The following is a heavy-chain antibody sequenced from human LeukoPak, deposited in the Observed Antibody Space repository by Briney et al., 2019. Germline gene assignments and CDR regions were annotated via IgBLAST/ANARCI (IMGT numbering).Heavy chain of an antibody. CDR1: GYTFTSYY. CDR2: INPSGGST. Sequence: AASVKVSCKASGYTFTSYYMHWVRQAPGQGLEWMGIINPSGGSTSYAQKFQGRVTITTDESTSTAYMELSSLRSEDTAVYYCASIVRGTKGWFDPWGQGTLVTVSS. CDR3: ASIVRGTKGWFDP. J-gene: IGHJ5*02. D-gene: IGHD1-26*01. V-gene: IGHV1-46*01.